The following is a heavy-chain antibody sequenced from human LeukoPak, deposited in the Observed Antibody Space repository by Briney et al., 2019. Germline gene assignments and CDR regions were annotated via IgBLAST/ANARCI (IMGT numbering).Heavy chain of an antibody. Sequence: GRSLRLSCAASGFTFDDYAMHWVRQAPGKGLEWVSGIXWXSGSIGYAGSVKGRFTISRDNAKNSLYLQMNSLRAEDTALYYXXXGGSXXPYEXXGXGSFDPWGQGTLVTVSS. CDR3: XXGGSXXPYEXXGXGSFDP. CDR1: GFTFDDYA. D-gene: IGHD3-22*01. V-gene: IGHV3-9*01. CDR2: IXWXSGSI. J-gene: IGHJ5*02.